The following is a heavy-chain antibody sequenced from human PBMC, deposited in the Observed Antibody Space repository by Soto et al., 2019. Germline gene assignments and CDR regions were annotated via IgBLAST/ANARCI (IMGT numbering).Heavy chain of an antibody. D-gene: IGHD5-18*01. Sequence: QVQLVQSGAEVKKPGASVKVSCKASGYTFSNYGISWVRQGPGQGLEWMGWISDYNGNTHYEEKVQDRIKMTTDTSTSTTYLELRSLRSDDTAVYFCARDPGFGFGYSYAFAMDVWGQGTTVTVSS. V-gene: IGHV1-18*01. CDR2: ISDYNGNT. CDR1: GYTFSNYG. J-gene: IGHJ6*02. CDR3: ARDPGFGFGYSYAFAMDV.